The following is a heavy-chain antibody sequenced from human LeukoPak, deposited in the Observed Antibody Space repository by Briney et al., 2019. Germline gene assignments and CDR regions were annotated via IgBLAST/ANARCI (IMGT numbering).Heavy chain of an antibody. D-gene: IGHD3-22*01. J-gene: IGHJ4*02. CDR2: INPSGGST. CDR1: GYTFTSNY. V-gene: IGHV1-46*01. Sequence: ASVKVSCKASGYTFTSNYIHWLRQAPGQGLEWMGLINPSGGSTSYAQKFQGRVTMTRDTSTSTVYMELSSLRSEDTAVYYCARDVISYYYDSSGSPIGSRFDYWGQGTLVTVSS. CDR3: ARDVISYYYDSSGSPIGSRFDY.